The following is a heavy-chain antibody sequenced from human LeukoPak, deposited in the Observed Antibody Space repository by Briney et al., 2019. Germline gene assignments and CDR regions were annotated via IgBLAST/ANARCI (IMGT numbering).Heavy chain of an antibody. Sequence: GGSLRLSCAASGFTFSSYGMHWVRQAPGKGLEWVSGISSGGSTYYADSVKGRFTISRDISKNTLYLQMNSLRAEDTAVYYCAKDIYIYGYAYYFDSWGQGTLVTVSS. V-gene: IGHV3-23*01. CDR1: GFTFSSYG. D-gene: IGHD3-16*01. J-gene: IGHJ4*02. CDR3: AKDIYIYGYAYYFDS. CDR2: ISSGGST.